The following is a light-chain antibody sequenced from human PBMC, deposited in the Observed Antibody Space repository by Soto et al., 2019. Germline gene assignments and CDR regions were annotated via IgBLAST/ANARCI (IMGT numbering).Light chain of an antibody. CDR2: EVS. J-gene: IGLJ2*01. V-gene: IGLV2-23*02. CDR1: SSDIGSYDL. Sequence: QSVLTQPASVSGSPGRSVTISCTGTSSDIGSYDLVSWYQQYPGKAPKLMIYEVSQRPSGVSDRFSGSKSGNTAFLTISGLQAEDEAEYYCCSYAGITTFVVFGGGTKLTVL. CDR3: CSYAGITTFVV.